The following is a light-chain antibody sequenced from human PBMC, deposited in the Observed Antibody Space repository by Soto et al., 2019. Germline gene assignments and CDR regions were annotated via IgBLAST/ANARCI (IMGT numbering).Light chain of an antibody. J-gene: IGLJ1*01. CDR2: EVS. CDR1: NSDVGLYNF. V-gene: IGLV2-14*01. CDR3: SSFTSISTRV. Sequence: QSALTQPASVSGSPGQSITISCTGTNSDVGLYNFLSWYQQHPGKAPKLMIYEVSNRPSGISNRFSGSKSGNTASLTISGLRAEDEADHYCSSFTSISTRVFGTGTKLTVL.